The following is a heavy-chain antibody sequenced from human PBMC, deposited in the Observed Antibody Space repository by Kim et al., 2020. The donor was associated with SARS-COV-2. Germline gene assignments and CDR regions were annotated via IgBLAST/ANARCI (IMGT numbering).Heavy chain of an antibody. CDR3: AGEVDYGDDRTFDY. V-gene: IGHV1-3*01. J-gene: IGHJ4*02. D-gene: IGHD4-17*01. Sequence: SQKFQGRVTITRDTSASTAYMGLSSLRYEDTAVYCCAGEVDYGDDRTFDYWGQGTLVTVSS.